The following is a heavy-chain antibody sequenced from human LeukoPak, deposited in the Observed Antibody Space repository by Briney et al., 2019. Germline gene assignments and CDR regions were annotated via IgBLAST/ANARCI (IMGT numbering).Heavy chain of an antibody. CDR1: GYSISNGYY. D-gene: IGHD2-15*01. CDR3: AILGHCNGGSCPNDAFDI. CDR2: IYHSGST. J-gene: IGHJ3*02. Sequence: SETLSLTCAVSGYSISNGYYWGWIRPPPGKGLEWIAIIYHSGSTYYKPSLKRRVTISVDSSKSQFSLRLNSVTAADTAVYFCAILGHCNGGSCPNDAFDIWGQGTRVTVSS. V-gene: IGHV4-38-2*01.